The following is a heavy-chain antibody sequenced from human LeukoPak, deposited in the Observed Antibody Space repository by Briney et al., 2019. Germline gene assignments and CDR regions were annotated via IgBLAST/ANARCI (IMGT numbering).Heavy chain of an antibody. D-gene: IGHD5-12*01. CDR1: GFTFSSYG. V-gene: IGHV3-33*01. CDR2: IWYDGSNK. CDR3: ARCPLWTTITHHGIDI. J-gene: IGHJ3*02. Sequence: GGSLRLTCAASGFTFSSYGMHWVRQAPGKGLEWVAVIWYDGSNKYYADSVKGRFTISRDNSKNTLYLQMNSLRVEDTAVYYCARCPLWTTITHHGIDIWGQGTMVTVSS.